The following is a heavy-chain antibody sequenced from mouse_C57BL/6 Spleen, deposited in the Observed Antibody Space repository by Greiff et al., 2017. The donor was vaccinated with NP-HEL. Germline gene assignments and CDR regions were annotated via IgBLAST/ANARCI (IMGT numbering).Heavy chain of an antibody. CDR1: GYTFTSYW. Sequence: QVHVKQPGAELVRPGSSVKLSCKASGYTFTSYWMDWVKQRPGQGLEWIGNIYPSDSETHYNQKFKDKATLTVDKSSSTAYMQLSSLTSEDSAVYYCARRDYDKNYAMDYWGQGTSVTVSS. J-gene: IGHJ4*01. CDR3: ARRDYDKNYAMDY. CDR2: IYPSDSET. D-gene: IGHD2-4*01. V-gene: IGHV1-61*01.